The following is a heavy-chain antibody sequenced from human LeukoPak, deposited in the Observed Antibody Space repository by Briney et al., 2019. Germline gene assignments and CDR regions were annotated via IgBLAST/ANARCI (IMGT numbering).Heavy chain of an antibody. CDR3: ARVRTVEYSSSTAMFDAFDI. CDR2: INHSGST. CDR1: GGSFSGYY. V-gene: IGHV4-34*01. Sequence: SETLSLTCAVYGGSFSGYYWSWIRQPPGKGLEWIGEINHSGSTNYNPSLKSRVTISVSTSKHQFSLKLSSVTAADTAVYYWARVRTVEYSSSTAMFDAFDIWGQGTMVTVSS. J-gene: IGHJ3*02. D-gene: IGHD6-6*01.